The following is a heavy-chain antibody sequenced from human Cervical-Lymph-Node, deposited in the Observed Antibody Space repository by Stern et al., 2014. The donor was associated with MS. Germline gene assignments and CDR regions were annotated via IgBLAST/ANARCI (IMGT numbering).Heavy chain of an antibody. J-gene: IGHJ3*01. V-gene: IGHV3-21*01. D-gene: IGHD3-16*01. CDR3: ASGGWGV. CDR2: ISSSSTYI. Sequence: EMQLVESGGGLVKPGGSLRLSCAASGLTFSSQSMNWVRQAPGKGLEWVSSISSSSTYIFYADSVKGRSTISRDDAKNSLFLQMSSLRVEDTAVYYCASGGWGVWGQGTMVTVST. CDR1: GLTFSSQS.